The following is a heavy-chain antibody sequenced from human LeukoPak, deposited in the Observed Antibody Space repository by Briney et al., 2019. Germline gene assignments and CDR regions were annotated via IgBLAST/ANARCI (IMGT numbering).Heavy chain of an antibody. V-gene: IGHV4-39*01. CDR3: ARMTLAHYFDH. Sequence: SETLSLTCTVSGGSISSSYYWVWIRQPPGKGLEWIGSIYYRGTTYYTPSLKSRLTISVDTSKNQFSLKLSSVTATDTALYYCARMTLAHYFDHWGQGTLVSVSS. CDR2: IYYRGTT. J-gene: IGHJ4*02. CDR1: GGSISSSYY.